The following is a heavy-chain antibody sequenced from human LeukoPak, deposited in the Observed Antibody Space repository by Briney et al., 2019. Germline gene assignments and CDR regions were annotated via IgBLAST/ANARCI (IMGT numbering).Heavy chain of an antibody. CDR3: AKTLWRLTLLSSDH. V-gene: IGHV3-23*01. CDR1: GFTFSTYA. Sequence: PGGSLRLSCAASGFTFSTYAMSWVRQIPGKGLEWASAISGSDDGTYYADSVKGWFTISRDNSRNTLYLQMNSLRAEDTAVYYCAKTLWRLTLLSSDHWGQGTLVTVSS. J-gene: IGHJ4*02. CDR2: ISGSDDGT. D-gene: IGHD2-21*01.